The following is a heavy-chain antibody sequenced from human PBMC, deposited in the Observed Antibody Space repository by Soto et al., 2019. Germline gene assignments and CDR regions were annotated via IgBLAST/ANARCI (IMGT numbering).Heavy chain of an antibody. D-gene: IGHD6-19*01. Sequence: EVQLLESGGGLVQPGGSLRLSCAASGFTFSSYAMSWVRQAPGKGLEWVSAISGSGGSTYYADSEKGRFTISRDKSKNTLYLQMNSLRAEDTAVYYCAKDCSSGWLNGLFDYWGQGTLVTVSS. J-gene: IGHJ4*02. CDR1: GFTFSSYA. V-gene: IGHV3-23*01. CDR3: AKDCSSGWLNGLFDY. CDR2: ISGSGGST.